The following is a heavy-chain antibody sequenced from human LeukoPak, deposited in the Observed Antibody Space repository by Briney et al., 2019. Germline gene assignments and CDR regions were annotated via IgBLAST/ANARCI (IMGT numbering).Heavy chain of an antibody. CDR2: IWYDGSNK. CDR3: ARDVQYGSGSYYNPNRTS. Sequence: GGSLRLSCAASGFTFSSYGMHWVRQAPGKGLEWVAVIWYDGSNKYYADSVKGRFTISRDNSKNTLYLQMNSLRAEDTAVYYCARDVQYGSGSYYNPNRTSWGQGTLVTVSS. CDR1: GFTFSSYG. J-gene: IGHJ5*02. V-gene: IGHV3-33*01. D-gene: IGHD3-10*01.